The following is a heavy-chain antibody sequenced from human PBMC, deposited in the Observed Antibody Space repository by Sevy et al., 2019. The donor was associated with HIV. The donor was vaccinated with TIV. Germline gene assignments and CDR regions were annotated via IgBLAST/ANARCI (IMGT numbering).Heavy chain of an antibody. Sequence: GGSLRLSCAASGFTVSSNYMSWVRQAPGKGLEWVSVIYSGGSTYYADSVKGRFTISRDNSKNTLYLQLNSLRAEDTAVYYCAGVEMATNSSYGMDVWDQGNTVTVSS. J-gene: IGHJ6*02. CDR2: IYSGGST. V-gene: IGHV3-53*01. CDR1: GFTVSSNY. D-gene: IGHD5-12*01. CDR3: AGVEMATNSSYGMDV.